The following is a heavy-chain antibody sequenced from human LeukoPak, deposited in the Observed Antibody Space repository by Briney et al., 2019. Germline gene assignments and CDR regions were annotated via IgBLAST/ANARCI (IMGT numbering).Heavy chain of an antibody. Sequence: SETLSLTCTVSGGSISSGDYYWSWIRQPPGKGLEWIGCIYSSGSTYYNPSLKSRVTISVDTSKNQFSLKLSSVTAADTAVYYCARVSYDSSGYRLDSWGQGTPVTVSS. CDR3: ARVSYDSSGYRLDS. D-gene: IGHD3-22*01. V-gene: IGHV4-30-4*01. J-gene: IGHJ4*02. CDR2: IYSSGST. CDR1: GGSISSGDYY.